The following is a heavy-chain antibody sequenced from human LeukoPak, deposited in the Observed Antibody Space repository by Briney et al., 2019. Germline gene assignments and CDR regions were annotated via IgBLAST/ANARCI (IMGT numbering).Heavy chain of an antibody. V-gene: IGHV3-21*01. D-gene: IGHD2/OR15-2a*01. CDR1: GFTFSSYS. Sequence: MTGGCLRLSCAASGFTFSSYSMNWARQAPGKGMEWVSSISSSSSYIYYADSVKGRFTISRDNAKNSLYLQMNSLRAEDTAVYYCARVSVPGRPALIGKAFDIWGQGTMVTVSS. CDR3: ARVSVPGRPALIGKAFDI. J-gene: IGHJ3*02. CDR2: ISSSSSYI.